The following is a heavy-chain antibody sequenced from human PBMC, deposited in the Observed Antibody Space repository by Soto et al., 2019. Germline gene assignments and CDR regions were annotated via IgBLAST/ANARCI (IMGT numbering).Heavy chain of an antibody. D-gene: IGHD6-19*01. Sequence: PSETLSLTCTVSGGSMSRGDYYWSWIRHPPGKGLEWIGFIYHTGSTYYSPSLKNRVAISVDTSKNQFSLKLSSVTAADTAVYYCARGSSSGWFQFDYWGQGSLVTVSS. V-gene: IGHV4-30-4*02. CDR3: ARGSSSGWFQFDY. J-gene: IGHJ4*02. CDR2: IYHTGST. CDR1: GGSMSRGDYY.